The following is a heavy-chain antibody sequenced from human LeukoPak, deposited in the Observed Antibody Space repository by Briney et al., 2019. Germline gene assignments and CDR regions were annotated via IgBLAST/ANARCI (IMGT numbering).Heavy chain of an antibody. CDR3: AREVPRALYDSSGYYYDY. V-gene: IGHV5-51*01. CDR1: GYSFTSYW. Sequence: GESLKISCKGSGYSFTSYWIGWVRQMPGKGLEWMGIIYPGDSDTRYSPSFQGQVTISADKSISTAYLQWNSLKASDTAMYYCAREVPRALYDSSGYYYDYWGQGTLVTVSS. D-gene: IGHD3-22*01. CDR2: IYPGDSDT. J-gene: IGHJ4*02.